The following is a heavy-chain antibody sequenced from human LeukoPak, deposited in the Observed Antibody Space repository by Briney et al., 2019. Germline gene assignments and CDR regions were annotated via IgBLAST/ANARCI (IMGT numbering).Heavy chain of an antibody. CDR1: GFSVGTSG. Sequence: GGSLRLSCTVSGFSVGTSGMSWVRQAQGKGLQTISAISVDGESAYYADSVKGRFTISRDNSMNTLYLQMNSLRVEDTAVYYCAQGYSSGWYPHWGQGSLVSVSS. CDR3: AQGYSSGWYPH. D-gene: IGHD6-19*01. CDR2: ISVDGESA. J-gene: IGHJ4*02. V-gene: IGHV3-23*01.